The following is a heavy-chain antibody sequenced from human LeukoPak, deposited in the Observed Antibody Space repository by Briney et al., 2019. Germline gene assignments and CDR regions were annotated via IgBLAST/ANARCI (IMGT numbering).Heavy chain of an antibody. V-gene: IGHV3-23*01. Sequence: QPGGSLRLSCAASGFTFSTYAMTWVRQAPGKGLEWVSAIANSGDNTFYADSVRGRFAISRDNSKNTLYLQMNSLTAEDTALYYYAKHLSGSRAFDIWGQGTMVTVSS. J-gene: IGHJ3*02. CDR3: AKHLSGSRAFDI. D-gene: IGHD1-26*01. CDR2: IANSGDNT. CDR1: GFTFSTYA.